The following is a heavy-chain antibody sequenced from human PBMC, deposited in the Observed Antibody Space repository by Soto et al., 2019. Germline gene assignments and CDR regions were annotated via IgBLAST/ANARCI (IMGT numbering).Heavy chain of an antibody. J-gene: IGHJ6*02. D-gene: IGHD6-13*01. CDR3: ARQAAAGKYYYAMDV. V-gene: IGHV5-51*01. CDR2: IYPGDSDT. CDR1: GYRFTDYW. Sequence: PGESLKISLQASGYRFTDYWIGWVRQMPGKGLEWMGIIYPGDSDTRYSPSFQGQVTISADKSINTTYLQWSSLKASDTAIYYCARQAAAGKYYYAMDVWGQGTTVTVSS.